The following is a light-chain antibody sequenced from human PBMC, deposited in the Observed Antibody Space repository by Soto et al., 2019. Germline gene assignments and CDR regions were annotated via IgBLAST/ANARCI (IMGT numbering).Light chain of an antibody. Sequence: EIVMTQSPATLSVSPGERATLSCRASQSVSSNLAWYQQKPGQAPRLLIYGASTRATGIPARFSGSGSGTEFTLTNSSLQSEDFAVYYCQQYNNWPPMYTFGQGTKLEMK. CDR3: QQYNNWPPMYT. V-gene: IGKV3-15*01. J-gene: IGKJ2*01. CDR2: GAS. CDR1: QSVSSN.